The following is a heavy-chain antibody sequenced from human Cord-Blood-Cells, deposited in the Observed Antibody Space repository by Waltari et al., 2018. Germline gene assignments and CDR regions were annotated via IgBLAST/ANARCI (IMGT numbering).Heavy chain of an antibody. CDR1: GFTFSSYS. D-gene: IGHD3-22*01. CDR3: ARNDYYDSSGYYLDAFDI. CDR2: ISSSSSTK. J-gene: IGHJ3*02. Sequence: EVQLVESGGGLVQPGGSLRLSCAASGFTFSSYSMNWVRQAPGKGREWVSYISSSSSTKDYAGSVKGRFTIARDNAKNSLYLQMNSLRAEDTAVYYCARNDYYDSSGYYLDAFDIWGQGTMVTVSS. V-gene: IGHV3-48*01.